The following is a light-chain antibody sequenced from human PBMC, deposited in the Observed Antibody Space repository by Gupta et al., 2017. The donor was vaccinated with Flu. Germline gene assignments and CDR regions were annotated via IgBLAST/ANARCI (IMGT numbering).Light chain of an antibody. Sequence: EIVLTQSPATLSLSPGERATLSCRASQSVSSYLAWYQQKPGQAPRLLIYDASNRATGIPARFSGSGSGTDFTLTISSLEPEDFAVYYCQQRSNGPPLFTFGHGTKVEIK. CDR1: QSVSSY. CDR3: QQRSNGPPLFT. J-gene: IGKJ3*01. V-gene: IGKV3-11*01. CDR2: DAS.